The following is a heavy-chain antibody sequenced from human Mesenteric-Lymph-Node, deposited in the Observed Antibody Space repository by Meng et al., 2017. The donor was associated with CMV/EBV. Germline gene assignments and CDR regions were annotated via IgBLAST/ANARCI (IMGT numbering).Heavy chain of an antibody. CDR1: GFTFGTYG. D-gene: IGHD1-7*01. CDR3: AKDRGGGGELLDF. V-gene: IGHV3-33*03. Sequence: GGSLRLSCAASGFTFGTYGMHWVRQAPGKGLEWVAVVWYDGDSAYYADSVKGRFTISRDNSRSILYLQMNSLRAEDTAVYYCAKDRGGGGELLDFWGQGTLVTVSS. J-gene: IGHJ4*02. CDR2: VWYDGDSA.